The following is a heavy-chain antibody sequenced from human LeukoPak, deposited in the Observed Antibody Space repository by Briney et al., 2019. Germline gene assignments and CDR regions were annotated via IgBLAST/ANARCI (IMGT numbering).Heavy chain of an antibody. V-gene: IGHV3-30-3*01. CDR2: ISYDGSNK. CDR3: ARGYYDFWSGYYGWDRGYYYYMDV. J-gene: IGHJ6*03. CDR1: GFTFSSYA. D-gene: IGHD3-3*01. Sequence: GRSLRLSCAASGFTFSSYAMHWVRQAPGKGLEWVAVISYDGSNKYYADSVKGRFTISRDNSKNTLYLQMNSLRAEDTAVYYCARGYYDFWSGYYGWDRGYYYYMDVWGKGTTVTVSS.